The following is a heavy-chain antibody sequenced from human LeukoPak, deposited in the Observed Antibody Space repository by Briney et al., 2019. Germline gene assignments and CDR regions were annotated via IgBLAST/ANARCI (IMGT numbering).Heavy chain of an antibody. Sequence: KPSETLSLTCTVSGGSISSSSYYWGWIRQPPWKGLEWIGSIYYSGSTYYNPSLKSRVTISVDTSKDQFSLKLSSVTAADTAVYYCARHASEQLVWFDPWGQGTLVTVCS. J-gene: IGHJ5*02. CDR3: ARHASEQLVWFDP. D-gene: IGHD6-6*01. V-gene: IGHV4-39*01. CDR1: GGSISSSSYY. CDR2: IYYSGST.